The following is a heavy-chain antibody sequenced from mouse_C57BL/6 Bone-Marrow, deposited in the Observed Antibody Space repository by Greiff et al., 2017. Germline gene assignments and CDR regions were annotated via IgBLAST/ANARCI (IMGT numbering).Heavy chain of an antibody. V-gene: IGHV3-6*01. CDR2: ISYDVRN. CDR3: ARSITTVGYFDY. CDR1: GYSITRGYY. Sequence: EVKVEESGPGLVKPSQSLSLTCSVTGYSITRGYYWNWIRQFPGNKLEWMGYISYDVRNNYNPSLKNRISITRDTSKNQFFLKLNSVTTEDTATYYCARSITTVGYFDYWGQGTTLTVSS. D-gene: IGHD1-1*01. J-gene: IGHJ2*01.